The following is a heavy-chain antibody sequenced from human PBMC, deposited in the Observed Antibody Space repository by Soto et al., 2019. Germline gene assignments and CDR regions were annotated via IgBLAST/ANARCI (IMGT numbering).Heavy chain of an antibody. Sequence: GESLKISCQGSGYRFSNYWIGWVRQMPGKGLEWMGIIYPGDSDTRYSPSFQGLVTMSADRSISTAYLQWSSLKASDTAMYYCAVYGSGKIPSDYWGQGTLVTVPQ. V-gene: IGHV5-51*01. CDR3: AVYGSGKIPSDY. CDR1: GYRFSNYW. CDR2: IYPGDSDT. J-gene: IGHJ4*02. D-gene: IGHD3-10*01.